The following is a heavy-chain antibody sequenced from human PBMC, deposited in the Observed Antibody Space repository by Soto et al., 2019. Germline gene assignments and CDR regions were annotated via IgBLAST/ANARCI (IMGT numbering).Heavy chain of an antibody. V-gene: IGHV4-39*01. CDR2: IYYSGST. D-gene: IGHD6-19*01. Sequence: QLQLQESGPGLVKPSETLSLTCTVSGGSISSSSYYWGWIRQPPGKGLEWIGSIYYSGSTYYNPSLKSRVTISVDTSKNQFSLKLSSVTAADTAVYYCARTTGSSGWYPIADGWFNPWGQGTLVTVSS. CDR3: ARTTGSSGWYPIADGWFNP. J-gene: IGHJ5*02. CDR1: GGSISSSSYY.